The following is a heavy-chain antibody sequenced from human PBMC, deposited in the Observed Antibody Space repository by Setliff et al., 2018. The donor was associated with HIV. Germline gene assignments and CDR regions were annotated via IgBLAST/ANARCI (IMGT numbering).Heavy chain of an antibody. CDR1: GDSISSGSYY. V-gene: IGHV4-61*02. CDR3: ARSPSYRSSWEYYFDY. J-gene: IGHJ4*02. D-gene: IGHD6-13*01. Sequence: LSLTCTVSGDSISSGSYYWSWIRQPAGKGLEWIGRIYTSGTTNYNPSLKSRVTISVDTSKNQFSLKLSSVTAADAAVYYCARSPSYRSSWEYYFDYWGQGILVTVSS. CDR2: IYTSGTT.